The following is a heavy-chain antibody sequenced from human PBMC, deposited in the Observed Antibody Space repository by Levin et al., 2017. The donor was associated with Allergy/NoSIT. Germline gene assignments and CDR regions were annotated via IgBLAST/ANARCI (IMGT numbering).Heavy chain of an antibody. CDR1: GGSISSYY. J-gene: IGHJ4*02. V-gene: IGHV4-59*01. CDR2: IYYSGST. Sequence: SQTLSLTCTVSGGSISSYYWSWIRQPPGKGLEWIGYIYYSGSTNYNPSLKSRVTISVDTSKNQFSLKLSSVTAADTAVYYCARGRTVTGLPSYYFDYWGQGTLVTVSS. D-gene: IGHD1-14*01. CDR3: ARGRTVTGLPSYYFDY.